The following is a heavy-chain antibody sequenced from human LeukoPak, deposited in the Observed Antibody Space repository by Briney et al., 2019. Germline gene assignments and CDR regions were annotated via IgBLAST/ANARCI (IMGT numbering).Heavy chain of an antibody. CDR2: IFYSGAA. CDR3: ARRIANRNWFDP. J-gene: IGHJ5*02. Sequence: SSYAMSWVRQPPGKGLEWIGSIFYSGAAHCNPSLKSRAAISVDTSNNQFSLMLSSVTAADTAVYYCARRIANRNWFDPWGQGTLVTVSS. V-gene: IGHV4-39*01. CDR1: SSYA. D-gene: IGHD1/OR15-1a*01.